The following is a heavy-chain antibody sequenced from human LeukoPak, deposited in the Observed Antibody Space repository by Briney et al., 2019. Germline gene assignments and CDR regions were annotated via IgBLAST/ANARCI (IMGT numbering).Heavy chain of an antibody. CDR3: AASPDYYHIIGYSYYFDY. Sequence: SVKVSCKASGFTFTSSAVQWVRQARGQRLEWIGWIVVGNGNTNYAQKFQERVTITRDMSTSTAYMELSSLRSEDTAVYYCAASPDYYHIIGYSYYFDYCGQGTLVTVSS. V-gene: IGHV1-58*01. CDR2: IVVGNGNT. CDR1: GFTFTSSA. D-gene: IGHD3-22*01. J-gene: IGHJ4*02.